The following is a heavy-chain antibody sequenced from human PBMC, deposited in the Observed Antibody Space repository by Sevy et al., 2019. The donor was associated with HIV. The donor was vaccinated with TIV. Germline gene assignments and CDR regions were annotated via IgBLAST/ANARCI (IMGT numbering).Heavy chain of an antibody. D-gene: IGHD3-22*01. CDR1: GFIFSNYA. CDR2: ISYDGSNK. Sequence: GGSLRLSCAASGFIFSNYAIHWVRRAPGKGLEWVAVISYDGSNKHYAASVKGRFTISRDNSRNTLYLQINSLRAEDTALYYCAKDLAYDNTYLDFWGQGTLVTVSS. V-gene: IGHV3-30*04. CDR3: AKDLAYDNTYLDF. J-gene: IGHJ4*02.